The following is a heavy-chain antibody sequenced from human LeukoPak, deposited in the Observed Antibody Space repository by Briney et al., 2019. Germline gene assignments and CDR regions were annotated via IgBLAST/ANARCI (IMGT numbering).Heavy chain of an antibody. CDR1: GVSFSDYS. CDR3: ARSGYSYGYFDY. J-gene: IGHJ4*02. Sequence: SETLSLTCAVSGVSFSDYSWSWIRQPPGKGLEWIGEINHSGSTNYNPSLKSRVTISVDTSKNQFSLKLSSVTAADTAVYYCARSGYSYGYFDYWGQGTLVTVSS. D-gene: IGHD5-18*01. CDR2: INHSGST. V-gene: IGHV4-34*01.